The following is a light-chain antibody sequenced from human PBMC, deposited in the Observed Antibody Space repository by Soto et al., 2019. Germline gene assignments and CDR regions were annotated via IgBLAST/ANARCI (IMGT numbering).Light chain of an antibody. Sequence: DIQMTQSPSSVSASVGDRVTITCRASQGISSRLAWYQQKPGKAPKLLIYAASGLQSGVPSRFSGSGSGTDFTLTISSRQLEDFATYYCQQANSFPPASSTFGQGTRLEI. J-gene: IGKJ5*01. CDR3: QQANSFPPASST. CDR1: QGISSR. V-gene: IGKV1-12*01. CDR2: AAS.